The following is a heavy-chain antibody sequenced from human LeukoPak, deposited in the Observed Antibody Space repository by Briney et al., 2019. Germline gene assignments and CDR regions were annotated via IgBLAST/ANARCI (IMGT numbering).Heavy chain of an antibody. Sequence: KSSQTLSLTCTVSGGSISSGSYYWSWIRQPPGKGLEWIGYIYYSGSTNYNPSLKSRVTISVDTSKNQFSLKLSSVTAADKAVYNCARGPSTYYDSSGYYHWGQGTLVTVSS. CDR2: IYYSGST. J-gene: IGHJ4*02. D-gene: IGHD3-22*01. V-gene: IGHV4-61*01. CDR1: GGSISSGSYY. CDR3: ARGPSTYYDSSGYYH.